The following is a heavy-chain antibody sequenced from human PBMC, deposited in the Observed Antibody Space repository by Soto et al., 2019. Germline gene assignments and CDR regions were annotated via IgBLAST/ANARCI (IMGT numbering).Heavy chain of an antibody. Sequence: QVQLQESGPGLVNPSETLSLTCTVSGGSISSYYWSWIRQPPGKGLEWIGYIYYSGRTKYSHSLKRRVTISVDTSKNQFSLKMSSVTAADTAVYYCARDQRFSYYGMDVWGKGTTVTVSS. CDR1: GGSISSYY. J-gene: IGHJ6*04. CDR2: IYYSGRT. CDR3: ARDQRFSYYGMDV. V-gene: IGHV4-59*01. D-gene: IGHD3-3*01.